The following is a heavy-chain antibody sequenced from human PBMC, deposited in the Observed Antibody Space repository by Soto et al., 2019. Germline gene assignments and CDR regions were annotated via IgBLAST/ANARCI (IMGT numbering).Heavy chain of an antibody. CDR2: INHSGST. CDR1: GGSFSGYY. Sequence: QVQLQQWGAGLLKPSETLSLTCAVYGGSFSGYYWSWIRQPPGKGLEWIGEINHSGSTNYNPSLKIRVTISVDTSKNQFSLKLSSVTAADTAVYYCAREVLLYSSSWRAEYFQHWGQGTLVTVSS. J-gene: IGHJ1*01. D-gene: IGHD6-13*01. CDR3: AREVLLYSSSWRAEYFQH. V-gene: IGHV4-34*01.